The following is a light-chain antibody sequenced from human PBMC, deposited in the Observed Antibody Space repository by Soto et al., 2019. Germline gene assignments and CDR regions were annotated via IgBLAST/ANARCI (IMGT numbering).Light chain of an antibody. J-gene: IGKJ1*01. CDR3: QQYGSSLWT. Sequence: EIVLTQSPGTLSLSPVERATLSCRASQSVSSSYLAWYQQKPGQAPRLLIYGASSRATGIPDRFSGSGSGTDFTLTINRLEPEDFAVYYCQQYGSSLWTFGQGTKVDIK. CDR2: GAS. V-gene: IGKV3-20*01. CDR1: QSVSSSY.